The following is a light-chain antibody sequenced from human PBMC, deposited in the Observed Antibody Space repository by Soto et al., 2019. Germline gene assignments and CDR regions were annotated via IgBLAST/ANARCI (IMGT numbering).Light chain of an antibody. CDR3: QQYGSSPET. V-gene: IGKV3-20*01. Sequence: EIVLTQSPGTLSLSPGERATLSCRASQSVSSSYLAWYQQKPGQAPGLHIYGASSRATGIPDRFSGSGSGTDFTLTISRLEPEDFAVYYCQQYGSSPETFGQGTKVEIK. J-gene: IGKJ1*01. CDR1: QSVSSSY. CDR2: GAS.